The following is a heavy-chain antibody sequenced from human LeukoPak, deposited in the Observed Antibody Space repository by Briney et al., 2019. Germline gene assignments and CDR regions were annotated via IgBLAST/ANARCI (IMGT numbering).Heavy chain of an antibody. CDR3: ARDGSGSYENWFDP. V-gene: IGHV4-39*07. J-gene: IGHJ5*02. CDR1: GGSISSTTYY. Sequence: PSETLSLTCTVSGGSISSTTYYWAWIRQPPGKGLEWIGSIYKTGSTNYSPSLKSRVTISVDTSKNHFSLKLSSVTAADTAVYYCARDGSGSYENWFDPWGQGTLVTVSS. CDR2: IYKTGST. D-gene: IGHD1-26*01.